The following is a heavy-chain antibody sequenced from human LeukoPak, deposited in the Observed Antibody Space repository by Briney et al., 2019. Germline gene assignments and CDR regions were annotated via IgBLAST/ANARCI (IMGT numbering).Heavy chain of an antibody. CDR1: GYTFSGTGWY. CDR3: ARAGPAQMVDFDY. D-gene: IGHD3-10*01. CDR2: IYPYTGAT. Sequence: ASVKVSCKASGYTFSGTGWYLYWLRQAPGQGLECMGWIYPYTGATHYAQKFQGRVAMTRDTSISTAYMELSRLRPDDTAVYYCARAGPAQMVDFDYWGQGTLVTVSS. J-gene: IGHJ4*02. V-gene: IGHV1-2*02.